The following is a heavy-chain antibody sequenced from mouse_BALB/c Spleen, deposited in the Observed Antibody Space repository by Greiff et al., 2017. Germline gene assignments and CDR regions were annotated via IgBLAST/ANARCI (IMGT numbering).Heavy chain of an antibody. D-gene: IGHD6-5*01. V-gene: IGHV1-4*02. CDR2: INPSSGYT. CDR3: ARGGRLYAMDY. CDR1: GYTFTSYT. Sequence: VQLQQSAAELARPGASVKMSCKASGYTFTSYTMHWVKQRPGQGLEWIGYINPSSGYTEYNQKFKDKTTLTADKSSSTAYMQLSSLTSEDSAVYYCARGGRLYAMDYWGQGTSVTVSS. J-gene: IGHJ4*01.